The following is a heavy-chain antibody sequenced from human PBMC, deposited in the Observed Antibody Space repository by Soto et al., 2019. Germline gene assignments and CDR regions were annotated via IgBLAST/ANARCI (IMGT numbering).Heavy chain of an antibody. V-gene: IGHV3-30*18. CDR1: AFTLSRFV. Sequence: LXLSCAASAFTLSRFVMHWVRQAPGKGLEWVAVISYDGSNRFYADSVKGRFTISRDNSKNTLYLQMNSLRPEDTAVYYCAKDLYGSETYTYYCGMDVWGQGTTVTVSS. CDR2: ISYDGSNR. CDR3: AKDLYGSETYTYYCGMDV. D-gene: IGHD3-10*01. J-gene: IGHJ6*02.